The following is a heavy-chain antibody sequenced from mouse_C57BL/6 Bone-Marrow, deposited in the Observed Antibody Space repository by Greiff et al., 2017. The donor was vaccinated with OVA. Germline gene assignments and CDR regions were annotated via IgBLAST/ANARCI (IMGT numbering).Heavy chain of an antibody. CDR3: ARKGGGYAMDY. CDR2: IYPGDGDT. J-gene: IGHJ4*01. Sequence: VQLQESGAELVKPGASVKISCKASGYAFSSYWMNWVKQRPGKGLEWIGRIYPGDGDTNYNGKFKGKATLTADKSSSTAYMQLSSLTSEDSAVXFCARKGGGYAMDYWGQGTSVTVSS. V-gene: IGHV1-80*01. CDR1: GYAFSSYW.